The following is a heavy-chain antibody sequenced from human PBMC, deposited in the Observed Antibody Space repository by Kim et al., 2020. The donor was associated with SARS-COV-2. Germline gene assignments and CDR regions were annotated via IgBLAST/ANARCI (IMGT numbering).Heavy chain of an antibody. J-gene: IGHJ4*02. D-gene: IGHD2-15*01. V-gene: IGHV1-8*01. CDR3: ARGAGRTTWYPPDY. CDR1: GYTFTSYD. Sequence: ASVKVSCKASGYTFTSYDINWVRQATGQGHEWVGWINPNTGNAAFAQKFQGRGTMTRSTSISTAYMELNSLTSEDTAVYYCARGAGRTTWYPPDYWGQGTLVTVSS. CDR2: INPNTGNA.